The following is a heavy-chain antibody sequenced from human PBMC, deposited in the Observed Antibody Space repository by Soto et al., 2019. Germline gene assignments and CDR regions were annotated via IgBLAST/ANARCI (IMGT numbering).Heavy chain of an antibody. D-gene: IGHD2-8*01. CDR2: ISGSGDRT. V-gene: IGHV3-23*01. CDR3: AKMNGPPH. Sequence: EVQLLESGGGLVQPGGSLRLSCAASGFTFSSYAMSWVRQAPGKGLEWVSAISGSGDRTYYADSVKGRFTISRDNSRNTLYMQMNSLRGEGTAVYFCAKMNGPPHWGQGTLVTVSS. J-gene: IGHJ4*02. CDR1: GFTFSSYA.